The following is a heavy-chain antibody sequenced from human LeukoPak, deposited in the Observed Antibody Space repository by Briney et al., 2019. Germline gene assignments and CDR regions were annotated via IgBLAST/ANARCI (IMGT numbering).Heavy chain of an antibody. Sequence: SETLSLTCAVYGGSFSGYYWSWIRQPPGKGLEWIGEINHSGSTNYNPSLKSRVTISVDTSKNRFSLKLSSMTAADTAVYYCARGRKEFGPWGQGTLVTVSS. J-gene: IGHJ5*02. V-gene: IGHV4-34*01. CDR1: GGSFSGYY. CDR3: ARGRKEFGP. CDR2: INHSGST.